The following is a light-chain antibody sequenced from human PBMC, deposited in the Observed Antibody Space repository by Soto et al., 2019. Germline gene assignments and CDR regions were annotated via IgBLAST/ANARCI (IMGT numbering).Light chain of an antibody. V-gene: IGKV1-39*01. CDR1: QSISNY. Sequence: DIHMTQSPSSLSVSVGDRVTITCRASQSISNYLNWYQQKPGKAPKLLICGASSLQSGVPSRFSGSGSGTDFTLTISSLQPEDFATYYCQQAYSAPPLTFGGGTKVEIK. J-gene: IGKJ4*01. CDR2: GAS. CDR3: QQAYSAPPLT.